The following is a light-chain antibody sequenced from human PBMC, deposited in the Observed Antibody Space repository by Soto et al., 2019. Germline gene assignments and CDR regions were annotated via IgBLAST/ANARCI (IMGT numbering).Light chain of an antibody. J-gene: IGLJ2*01. Sequence: QSVLTQSSSASASLGSSVKLTCTLSSGHSSYIIAWHQQQPGKAPRYLMKLEGSGSYNKGSGTPDRFSGSSSGADSYLTISNLQSEDEADYYCETWDTYTRVFGGGTKVTVL. CDR3: ETWDTYTRV. CDR2: LEGSGSY. V-gene: IGLV4-60*03. CDR1: SGHSSYI.